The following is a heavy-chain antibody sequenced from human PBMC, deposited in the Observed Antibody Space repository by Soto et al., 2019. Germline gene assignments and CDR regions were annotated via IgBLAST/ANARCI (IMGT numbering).Heavy chain of an antibody. CDR1: GYTFTSYG. CDR3: ARDFRRYFDWLLPFDY. D-gene: IGHD3-9*01. V-gene: IGHV1-18*01. Sequence: ASVKVSCKASGYTFTSYGISWVRQAPGQGLEWMGWISAYNGNTNYAQKLQGRVTMTTDTSTSTAYMELRSLRSDDTAVYYCARDFRRYFDWLLPFDYWGQGTLVTVSS. J-gene: IGHJ4*02. CDR2: ISAYNGNT.